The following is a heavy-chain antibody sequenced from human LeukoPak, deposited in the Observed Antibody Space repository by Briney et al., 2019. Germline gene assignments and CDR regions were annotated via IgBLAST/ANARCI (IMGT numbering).Heavy chain of an antibody. J-gene: IGHJ4*02. CDR3: AKSGGYGLIDY. D-gene: IGHD1-26*01. Sequence: SETLSLTCTASGASVSGSAYYWGWIRQPPGKGLEWIGNIYYSRSTYYNESLESRVTISIDTSKNQFSLKLNSVTAADTAMYYCAKSGGYGLIDYWGQGTLVTVSS. CDR2: IYYSRST. V-gene: IGHV4-39*01. CDR1: GASVSGSAYY.